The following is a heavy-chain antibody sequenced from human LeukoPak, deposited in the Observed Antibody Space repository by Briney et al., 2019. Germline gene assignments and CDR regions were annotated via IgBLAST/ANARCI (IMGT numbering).Heavy chain of an antibody. D-gene: IGHD2-15*01. J-gene: IGHJ4*02. CDR1: GFTFSRHW. V-gene: IGHV3-7*01. Sequence: GGSLRLSCEASGFTFSRHWMSWVRQAPGRGLEWVANIKQDGSMKQYADSVRGRFIISRDNAKNSVYLQLSSLRAEDSAVYFCARDESGGYYVYWGQGTLVTVSS. CDR3: ARDESGGYYVY. CDR2: IKQDGSMK.